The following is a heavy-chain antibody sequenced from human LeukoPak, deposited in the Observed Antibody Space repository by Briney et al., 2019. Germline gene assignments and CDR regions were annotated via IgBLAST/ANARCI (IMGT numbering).Heavy chain of an antibody. Sequence: SETLSLTCTVSGGSISSSTYYWGWIRQPPGKGLEWIANIYYSGRTYYNPSLKSRVTISVDTSKNQFSLKLSSVTAADTAVYYCASSEQGVVTAPFDYWGQGTLVTVSS. CDR2: IYYSGRT. CDR3: ASSEQGVVTAPFDY. D-gene: IGHD2-21*02. CDR1: GGSISSSTYY. J-gene: IGHJ4*02. V-gene: IGHV4-39*07.